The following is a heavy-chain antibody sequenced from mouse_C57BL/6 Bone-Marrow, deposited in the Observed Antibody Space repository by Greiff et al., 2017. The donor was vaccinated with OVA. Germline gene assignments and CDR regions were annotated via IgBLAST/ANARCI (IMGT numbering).Heavy chain of an antibody. J-gene: IGHJ2*01. CDR1: GFTFTNYY. Sequence: EVQLVESGGCLVQPGDSLSLSCAASGFTFTNYYMSWVRQPPGKALEWLAFIRNKPNGSTTEYSASVKGRFTISRDNSQSILYLQMNALRAEDSATYYCARYKGRVAVDYFDYWGQGTALTVSS. CDR3: ARYKGRVAVDYFDY. CDR2: IRNKPNGSTT. D-gene: IGHD1-1*01. V-gene: IGHV7-3*01.